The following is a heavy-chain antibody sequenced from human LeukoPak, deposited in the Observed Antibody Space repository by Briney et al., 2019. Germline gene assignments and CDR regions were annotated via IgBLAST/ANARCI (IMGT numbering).Heavy chain of an antibody. D-gene: IGHD1-26*01. Sequence: ASVKVSCKASGYTFTSYDINWVRQATGQGLEWMGWMNPNSGNAGYAQKFQGRVTITRNTSISTAYMELSSLRSEDTAVYYCARETGNSGSYYAPWGQGTLVTVSS. V-gene: IGHV1-8*03. CDR1: GYTFTSYD. CDR3: ARETGNSGSYYAP. J-gene: IGHJ5*02. CDR2: MNPNSGNA.